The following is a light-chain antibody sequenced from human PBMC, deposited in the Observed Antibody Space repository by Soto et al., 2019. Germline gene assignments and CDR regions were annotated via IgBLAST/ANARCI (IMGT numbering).Light chain of an antibody. J-gene: IGKJ5*01. CDR1: QSISSW. CDR3: QQSYSTPIT. V-gene: IGKV1-39*01. CDR2: AAS. Sequence: DIQMTQSPSTLSATAGDRVTITCRASQSISSWLAWYQQKPGKAPKLLIFAASSLQSGVPSRFSGDGSGTDFTLTISSLQPEDFATYYCQQSYSTPITFGQGTRLEIK.